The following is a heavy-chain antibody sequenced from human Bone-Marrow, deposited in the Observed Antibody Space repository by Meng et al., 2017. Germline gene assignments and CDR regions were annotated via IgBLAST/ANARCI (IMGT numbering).Heavy chain of an antibody. J-gene: IGHJ4*02. CDR2: IKQDGSEK. CDR1: GFTFSSYW. D-gene: IGHD1-26*01. CDR3: ARPGRWELLDLYYFDY. Sequence: GESLKISCAASGFTFSSYWMSWVRQAPGKGLEWVANIKQDGSEKYYVDSVKGRFTISRDNAKNSLYLQMNSLRAEDTAVYYCARPGRWELLDLYYFDYWGQGTLVTVSS. V-gene: IGHV3-7*01.